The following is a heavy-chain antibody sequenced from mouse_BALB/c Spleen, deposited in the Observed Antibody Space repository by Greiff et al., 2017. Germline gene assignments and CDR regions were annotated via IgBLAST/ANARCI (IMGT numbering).Heavy chain of an antibody. V-gene: IGHV5-12-2*01. J-gene: IGHJ2*01. CDR2: ISNGGGST. D-gene: IGHD2-14*01. Sequence: EVHLVESGGGLVQPGGSLKLSCAASGFTFSSYTMSWVRQTPEKRLEWVAYISNGGGSTYYPDTVKGRFTISRDNAKNTLYLQMSSLKSEDTAMYYCARNYRYDDYSDYWGQGTTLTVSS. CDR3: ARNYRYDDYSDY. CDR1: GFTFSSYT.